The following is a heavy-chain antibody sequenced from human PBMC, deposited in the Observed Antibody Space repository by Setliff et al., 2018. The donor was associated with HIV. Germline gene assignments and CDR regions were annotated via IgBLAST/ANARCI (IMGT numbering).Heavy chain of an antibody. Sequence: GESLKISCAASGFTFSNYWMHWVRQAPGKGLMWVSRISTDGSSTIYADSVKGRFTISRDNAKNTLFLQMNSLRAEDTAVYYCARDVTENYNFWSGYFHYYYMDVWGKGTTVTVSS. D-gene: IGHD3-3*01. J-gene: IGHJ6*03. CDR1: GFTFSNYW. CDR2: ISTDGSST. V-gene: IGHV3-74*01. CDR3: ARDVTENYNFWSGYFHYYYMDV.